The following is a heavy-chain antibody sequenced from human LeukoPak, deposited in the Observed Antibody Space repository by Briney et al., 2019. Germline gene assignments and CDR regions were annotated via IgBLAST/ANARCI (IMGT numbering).Heavy chain of an antibody. Sequence: ASVKVSCKASGYTFTGYYMHWVRQAPGQGLEWMGWINPNSGGTNYAQKFQGRVTMTRDTSISTAYMELSRLRSDDTAVYYCARIKPHYGGNPDAFDIWGQGTMVTVSS. CDR3: ARIKPHYGGNPDAFDI. CDR1: GYTFTGYY. J-gene: IGHJ3*02. V-gene: IGHV1-2*02. CDR2: INPNSGGT. D-gene: IGHD4-23*01.